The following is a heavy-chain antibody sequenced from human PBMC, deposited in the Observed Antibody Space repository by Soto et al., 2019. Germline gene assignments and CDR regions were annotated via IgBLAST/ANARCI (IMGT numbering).Heavy chain of an antibody. CDR2: IYYSGST. J-gene: IGHJ4*02. Sequence: SETLALTCTVSGGSISRGGYYWSWIRQHPGKGLEWIGYIYYSGSTYYNPSLKSRVTISVDTSKNQFSLKLSSVTAAATAVYYCARVLVPYVSSGYYFPQYYSDFRGQGILLTVSS. CDR3: ARVLVPYVSSGYYFPQYYSDF. V-gene: IGHV4-31*03. CDR1: GGSISRGGYY. D-gene: IGHD3-22*01.